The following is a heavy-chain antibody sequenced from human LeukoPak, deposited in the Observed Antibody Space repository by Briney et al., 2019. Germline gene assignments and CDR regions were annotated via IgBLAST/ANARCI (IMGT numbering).Heavy chain of an antibody. CDR1: GYTFTSYG. CDR3: ARGPQTTVTTPYYYYDMDV. V-gene: IGHV1-18*01. J-gene: IGHJ6*02. D-gene: IGHD4-11*01. Sequence: ASVKVSCKASGYTFTSYGISWVRQAPGRGLEWMGWISAYNGNTNYAQKLQGRVTMTTDTSTSTAYMELRSLRSDDTAVYYCARGPQTTVTTPYYYYDMDVWGQGTTVTVSS. CDR2: ISAYNGNT.